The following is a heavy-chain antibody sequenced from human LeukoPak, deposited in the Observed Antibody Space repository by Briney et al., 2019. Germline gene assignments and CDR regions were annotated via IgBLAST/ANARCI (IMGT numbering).Heavy chain of an antibody. CDR1: GFTVSYNY. CDR2: IYSGGTT. J-gene: IGHJ4*02. CDR3: ARHSYTLADY. D-gene: IGHD3-16*01. Sequence: PGGSLRLSCAASGFTVSYNYMSWVRQAPGKGLEWVSVIYSGGTTYYADSVKGRFTISRDNSKNTQYLQMNSLRAEDTAVYYCARHSYTLADYWGQGTLVTVSS. V-gene: IGHV3-53*01.